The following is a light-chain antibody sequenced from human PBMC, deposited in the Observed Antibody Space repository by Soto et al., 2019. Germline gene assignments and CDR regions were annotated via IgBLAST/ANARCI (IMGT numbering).Light chain of an antibody. CDR2: SAS. CDR1: QGIRRD. V-gene: IGKV1-6*01. J-gene: IGKJ1*01. CDR3: LQDFNFPRT. Sequence: AIQMTQSPSSLSASVGDTVTITCRASQGIRRDLSWYQQKPGEAPKLLIYSASDLQGAVQSRFRGSGSGTDFTLTISSLQPEDFATYYCLQDFNFPRTFGQGTKVEV.